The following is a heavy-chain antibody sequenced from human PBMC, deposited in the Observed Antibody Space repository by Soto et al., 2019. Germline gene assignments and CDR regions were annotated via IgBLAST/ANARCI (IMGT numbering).Heavy chain of an antibody. CDR1: VFTFISYA. CDR3: AKRIVPRDY. J-gene: IGHJ4*02. D-gene: IGHD2-8*01. CDR2: ISGSGGST. V-gene: IGHV3-23*01. Sequence: GWSLRLSCAASVFTFISYAMSWVRQAPGKGLEWVSAISGSGGSTYYADSVKGRFTISRDNSKNTLYLQMNSLRAEDTAVYYCAKRIVPRDYWGQGTLVTVSS.